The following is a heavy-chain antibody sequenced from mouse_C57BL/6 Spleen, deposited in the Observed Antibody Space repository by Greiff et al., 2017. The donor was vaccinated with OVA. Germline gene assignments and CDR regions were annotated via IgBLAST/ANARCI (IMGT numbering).Heavy chain of an antibody. D-gene: IGHD2-3*01. J-gene: IGHJ2*01. CDR3: ARQDDAYYFDY. CDR1: GFTFSSYG. Sequence: DVMLVESGGDLVKPGGSLKLSCAASGFTFSSYGMSWVRQTPDKRLEWVATISSGGSYTYYPDSVKGRFTISRDNAKNTLYLQMSSLKSEDTAMYYCARQDDAYYFDYWGQGTTLTVSS. CDR2: ISSGGSYT. V-gene: IGHV5-6*02.